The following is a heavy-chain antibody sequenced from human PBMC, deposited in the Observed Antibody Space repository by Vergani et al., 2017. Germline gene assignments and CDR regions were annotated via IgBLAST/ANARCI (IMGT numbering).Heavy chain of an antibody. CDR1: GFSFNTYG. D-gene: IGHD3-16*01. J-gene: IGHJ4*02. CDR3: AKDGGDSSHYGYFDY. Sequence: QVQLVETGGGVVQPGGSLRLYCATSGFSFNTYGAHWVRQAPGKGLEWVAFIGYDGRMKYNVDSVKGRFTISRDTAKKTLSLQMRSLRADDTAVYYCAKDGGDSSHYGYFDYWGQGTLVTVSS. V-gene: IGHV3-30*02. CDR2: IGYDGRMK.